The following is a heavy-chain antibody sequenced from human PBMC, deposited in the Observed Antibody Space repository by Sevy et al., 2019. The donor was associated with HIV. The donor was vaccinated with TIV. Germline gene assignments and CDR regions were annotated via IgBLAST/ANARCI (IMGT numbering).Heavy chain of an antibody. CDR3: TKESLRGTYIRGDFDH. D-gene: IGHD3-10*02. CDR2: ISSDGSNH. CDR1: GFAFQTFG. Sequence: GGSLRLSCSAFGFAFQTFGMHWVRQAPGKGPEWVAVISSDGSNHNYADAVKGRFTISRDNSKNQVFLQMNSLRPNDTAVDFCTKESLRGTYIRGDFDHWGQGALVTVSS. J-gene: IGHJ4*02. V-gene: IGHV3-33*03.